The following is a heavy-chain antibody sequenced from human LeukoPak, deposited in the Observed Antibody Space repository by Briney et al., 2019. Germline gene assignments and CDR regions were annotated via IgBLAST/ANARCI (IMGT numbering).Heavy chain of an antibody. V-gene: IGHV3-33*01. CDR2: IWYDGSNK. J-gene: IGHJ4*02. CDR1: GSSFVNYG. D-gene: IGHD2-21*02. Sequence: PGGSLRLSCAVSGSSFVNYGMNWVRQAPGKGLEWVAVIWYDGSNKDYADSVKGRFTISRDNSKNTLYPQMDSLRAEDTALYYCARGLYYFDYWGQGALVTVSS. CDR3: ARGLYYFDY.